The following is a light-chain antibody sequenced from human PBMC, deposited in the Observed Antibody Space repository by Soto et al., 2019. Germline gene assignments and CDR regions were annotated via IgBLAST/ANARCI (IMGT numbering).Light chain of an antibody. CDR1: SSDVGAYDY. CDR2: EVT. J-gene: IGLJ2*01. Sequence: QSALAQPPSASGSPGQSVTISCTGPSSDVGAYDYVSWYQQHPGKAPKLVISEVTERPSGVPERFSGSKSGNTASLTVSGPQAEDEADYYCASYAGNNNFVLFGGGTKLTVL. CDR3: ASYAGNNNFVL. V-gene: IGLV2-8*01.